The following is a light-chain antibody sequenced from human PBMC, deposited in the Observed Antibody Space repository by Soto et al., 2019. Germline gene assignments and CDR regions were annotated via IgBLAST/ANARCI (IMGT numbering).Light chain of an antibody. CDR3: QQYGSPPWT. CDR2: GAS. V-gene: IGKV3-20*01. Sequence: EIVLTQSPGTLSLSAGERATLSCRASQSVSSTYLAWYQQKPGQAPRLLIYGASSRATGIPDRFSGSGSGTDFTLTISRLKPEDFAIYYCQQYGSPPWTFGQGTKVEIK. J-gene: IGKJ1*01. CDR1: QSVSSTY.